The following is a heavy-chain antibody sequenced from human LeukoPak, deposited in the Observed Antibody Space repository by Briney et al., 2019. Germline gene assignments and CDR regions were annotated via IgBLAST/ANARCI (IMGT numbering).Heavy chain of an antibody. D-gene: IGHD3-9*01. J-gene: IGHJ5*01. CDR2: ISGSGEST. CDR1: GFTFDSFC. Sequence: GGSLRLSCAASGFTFDSFCMNWVRRAPGKGLEWVSGISGSGESTHYADSVKGRFTISRDNSKNTLYLQMNSLRVEDTALYYCAKVILTGYYYDSWGQGALVTVSS. V-gene: IGHV3-23*01. CDR3: AKVILTGYYYDS.